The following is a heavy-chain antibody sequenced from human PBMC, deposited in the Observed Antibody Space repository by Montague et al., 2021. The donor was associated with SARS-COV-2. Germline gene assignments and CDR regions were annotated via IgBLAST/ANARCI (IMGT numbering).Heavy chain of an antibody. D-gene: IGHD2-21*01. CDR1: GFIFSSYE. CDR2: ISSSGGGSTK. V-gene: IGHV3-48*03. Sequence: SLRLSCAASGFIFSSYEMNWVRQAPGKGLEWISYISSSGGGSTKHCTDSVKGRFTISRDNAENSLYLQMNSLRVEDTAIYYCARDRDWDDWCGMDVWGQGTTVTVSS. J-gene: IGHJ6*02. CDR3: ARDRDWDDWCGMDV.